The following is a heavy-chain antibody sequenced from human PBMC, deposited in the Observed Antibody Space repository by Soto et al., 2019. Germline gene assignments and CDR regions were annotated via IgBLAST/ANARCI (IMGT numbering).Heavy chain of an antibody. CDR1: GGSISSDGYF. Sequence: QVQLQESGPGLVKPSQTLSLTCTVSGGSISSDGYFWSWIRQQPGKGLKWIGYIYYSGSTYYNPSLMCRVTISVITSQNPFSLKLSSVTAADTAVYYCAGEASSSAEYSSSCYFFAPWGQGAQVTVSS. CDR2: IYYSGST. V-gene: IGHV4-31*03. J-gene: IGHJ5*02. D-gene: IGHD6-13*01. CDR3: AGEASSSAEYSSSCYFFAP.